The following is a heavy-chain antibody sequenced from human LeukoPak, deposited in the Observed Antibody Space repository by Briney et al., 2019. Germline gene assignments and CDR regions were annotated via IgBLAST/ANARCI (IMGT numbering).Heavy chain of an antibody. CDR3: AKGGYCSSTSCYVGWFDP. CDR1: GLTVFSSY. Sequence: GGSLRLSCAASGLTVFSSYMSWVRQAPGKGLEWVSVIYSGGTTYYADSVKGRFTISRDNSKNTLFLQMNSLRAEDTAVYYCAKGGYCSSTSCYVGWFDPWGQGTLVTVSS. V-gene: IGHV3-53*01. J-gene: IGHJ5*02. CDR2: IYSGGTT. D-gene: IGHD2-2*01.